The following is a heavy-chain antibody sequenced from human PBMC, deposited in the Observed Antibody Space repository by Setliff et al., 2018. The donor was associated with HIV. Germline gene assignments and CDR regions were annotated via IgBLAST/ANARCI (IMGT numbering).Heavy chain of an antibody. CDR2: IKQDGSEK. J-gene: IGHJ6*03. V-gene: IGHV3-7*01. CDR1: GFTFSTYW. Sequence: GGSLRLSCAASGFTFSTYWMSWVRQAPGKGLEWVANIKQDGSEKYYVDSVRGRFTVSRDNAKNSLYLQMNSLRAEDSAVYYCARAHYVWGSYRPVGGYYYYMDVWGKGTTVTVSS. D-gene: IGHD3-16*02. CDR3: ARAHYVWGSYRPVGGYYYYMDV.